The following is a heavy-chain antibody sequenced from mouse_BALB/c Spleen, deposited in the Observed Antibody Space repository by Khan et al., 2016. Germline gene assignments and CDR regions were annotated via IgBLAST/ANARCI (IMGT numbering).Heavy chain of an antibody. V-gene: IGHV1S136*01. J-gene: IGHJ4*01. CDR3: ARRGDSSGYLYAMDY. Sequence: VQLQQSGPELVKPGASVKMSCKASGYTFTSYVMHWVKQKPGQGLEWIGYINPYNDGTKYNEKFKGKATLTSDKSSSTAYMELSSLTSEDSAVYYCARRGDSSGYLYAMDYWGQGTSVTVSS. D-gene: IGHD3-2*01. CDR1: GYTFTSYV. CDR2: INPYNDGT.